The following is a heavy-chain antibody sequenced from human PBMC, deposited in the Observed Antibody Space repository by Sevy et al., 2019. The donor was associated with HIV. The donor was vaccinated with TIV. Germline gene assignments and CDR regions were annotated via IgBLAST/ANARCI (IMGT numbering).Heavy chain of an antibody. CDR1: GFTFSNFA. V-gene: IGHV3-23*01. CDR2: ISDSGGST. J-gene: IGHJ4*02. Sequence: GGSLRLSCAASGFTFSNFAMNWVRQAPGKGLDWVSAISDSGGSTYYAHSVKGRFAISRDNSKNTLYLQMNSLRAEDTAVYYCAKDISGYDSPGLFVYWGQGTLVTVSS. D-gene: IGHD5-12*01. CDR3: AKDISGYDSPGLFVY.